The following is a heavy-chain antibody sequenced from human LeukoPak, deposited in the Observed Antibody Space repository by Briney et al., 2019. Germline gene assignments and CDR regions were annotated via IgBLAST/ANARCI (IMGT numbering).Heavy chain of an antibody. CDR3: ASTAIFGVVIRRSLDY. D-gene: IGHD3-3*01. J-gene: IGHJ4*02. Sequence: SETLSLTCAVYGGSFSGYYWSWIRQPPGKGLEWIGEINHSGSTNYNPSLKSRVTISVDTSKNQFSLKLSSVTAADTAVYYCASTAIFGVVIRRSLDYWGQGTLVTVSS. CDR2: INHSGST. CDR1: GGSFSGYY. V-gene: IGHV4-34*01.